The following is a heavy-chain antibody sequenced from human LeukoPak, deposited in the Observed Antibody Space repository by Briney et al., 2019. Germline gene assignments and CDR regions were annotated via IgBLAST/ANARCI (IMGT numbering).Heavy chain of an antibody. CDR3: AREIQAPGKTLDY. CDR1: GFTFSSYW. Sequence: PGGSLRLSCGASGFTFSSYWMHWVRQAPGKGLVWVSRINNDGSSTVYADSVKGRFTISRDNAKNTLYLQMNSLRAEDTAIYYCAREIQAPGKTLDYWGQGALVTVSS. V-gene: IGHV3-74*01. J-gene: IGHJ4*02. CDR2: INNDGSST.